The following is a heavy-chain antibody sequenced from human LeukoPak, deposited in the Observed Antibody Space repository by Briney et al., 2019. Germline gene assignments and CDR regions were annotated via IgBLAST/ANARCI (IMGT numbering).Heavy chain of an antibody. J-gene: IGHJ4*02. CDR2: SYYSGST. Sequence: SSETLSLTCTVSGGSISSYYWNWIRQPPGKGLEWIGYSYYSGSTNYNPSLKSRVTISVDTSKNQFSLKLSSVTAADTAVYYCARGAYDFWSGYIFDYWGQGTLVTVSS. D-gene: IGHD3-3*01. CDR1: GGSISSYY. CDR3: ARGAYDFWSGYIFDY. V-gene: IGHV4-59*01.